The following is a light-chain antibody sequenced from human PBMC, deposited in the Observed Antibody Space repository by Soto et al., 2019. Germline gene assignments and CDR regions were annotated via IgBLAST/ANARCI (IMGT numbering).Light chain of an antibody. CDR1: SSDISHYDY. J-gene: IGLJ1*01. CDR3: CSLTTSHTYV. Sequence: QSVLTQPPSASGSPGQSVTISCTGTSSDISHYDYVSWYQQHPGKAPKPMIYHVTYRPSGVSNRYSGSKSGNSASLTISGLQADDEADYYCCSLTTSHTYVFGSGTKVTVL. V-gene: IGLV2-14*03. CDR2: HVT.